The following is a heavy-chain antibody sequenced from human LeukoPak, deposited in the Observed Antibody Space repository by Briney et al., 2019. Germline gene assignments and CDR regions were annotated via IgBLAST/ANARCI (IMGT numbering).Heavy chain of an antibody. CDR1: GYTFTDSY. CDR3: AKDRGYNSFDF. J-gene: IGHJ4*02. V-gene: IGHV1-2*02. D-gene: IGHD3-22*01. Sequence: ASVRVSCKASGYTFTDSYMHWRRQAPGQGLEWMGWINPHGDTNYAQKFQGRVTMTRDTSISTADMELNSLVSDDTGVYYCAKDRGYNSFDFWGQGTLVTVSS. CDR2: INPHGDT.